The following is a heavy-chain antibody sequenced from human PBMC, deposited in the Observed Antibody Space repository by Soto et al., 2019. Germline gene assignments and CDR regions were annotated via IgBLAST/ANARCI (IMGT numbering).Heavy chain of an antibody. D-gene: IGHD6-19*01. CDR2: TRQDGGQS. CDR1: GFTLSSYW. J-gene: IGHJ4*02. Sequence: EVQLVESGGGLVQPGGSLRLSCEASGFTLSSYWMSWIRQAPGKGLEWVANTRQDGGQSYLVDSVQGRFTISRDNAKNSVYLKMNSLRAEDTAVYYSVRDGSTGWHFDSWGQGTLVTVSS. V-gene: IGHV3-7*01. CDR3: VRDGSTGWHFDS.